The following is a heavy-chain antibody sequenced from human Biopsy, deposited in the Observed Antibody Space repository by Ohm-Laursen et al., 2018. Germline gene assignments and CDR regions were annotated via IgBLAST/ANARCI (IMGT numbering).Heavy chain of an antibody. CDR1: GGSISNNNYY. CDR2: IFYRGST. J-gene: IGHJ5*02. Sequence: GTLSLTCPVSGGSISNNNYYWGWIRQPPGKGLEWIGSIFYRGSTHYNPSLKSRVNISVDTSKNQFSLKLNSVTAADTAVYYCARDYDTRGYYYVSWGQGTLVTVSS. CDR3: ARDYDTRGYYYVS. D-gene: IGHD3-22*01. V-gene: IGHV4-39*01.